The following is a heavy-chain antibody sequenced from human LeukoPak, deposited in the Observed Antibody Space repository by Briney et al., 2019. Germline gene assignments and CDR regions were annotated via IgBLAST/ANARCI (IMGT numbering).Heavy chain of an antibody. CDR3: TSDYDFWSGYYPADY. CDR2: IRSKANSYAT. CDR1: GFTFSGSA. Sequence: TGGSLRLSCAASGFTFSGSAMHWVRQASGKGLEWVGRIRSKANSYATAYAASVKGRFTISRDDSKNTAYLQMNSLKTEDTAVYYCTSDYDFWSGYYPADYWGQGTLVTVSS. D-gene: IGHD3-3*01. V-gene: IGHV3-73*01. J-gene: IGHJ4*02.